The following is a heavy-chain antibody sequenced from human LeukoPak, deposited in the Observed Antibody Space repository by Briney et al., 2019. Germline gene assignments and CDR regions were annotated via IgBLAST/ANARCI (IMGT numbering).Heavy chain of an antibody. J-gene: IGHJ4*02. V-gene: IGHV3-23*01. CDR1: GFTFSHYA. Sequence: TGGSLRLSCAASGFTFSHYAMNWVRQAPGKGLEWVSAISGSGGSTYYADSVKGRFTISRDNSKNTLYLQMNSLRAEDTAVYYCAKERDIVVVPAARCFDFDYWGRGTLVTVSS. CDR2: ISGSGGST. CDR3: AKERDIVVVPAARCFDFDY. D-gene: IGHD2-2*01.